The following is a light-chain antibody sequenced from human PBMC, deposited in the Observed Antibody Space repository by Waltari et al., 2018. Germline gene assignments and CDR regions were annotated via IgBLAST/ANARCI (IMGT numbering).Light chain of an antibody. CDR3: ASYTYSSNVV. V-gene: IGLV2-14*03. Sequence: QSALTQPASVSGSSGQSITISCTGSSSDVGRYDYVSWYQQLPGKAPKLIIFDVRVRPSGVSNRFSGSKSGNTASLTISGLPAEDEADYYCASYTYSSNVVFGGGTKVT. CDR2: DVR. CDR1: SSDVGRYDY. J-gene: IGLJ2*01.